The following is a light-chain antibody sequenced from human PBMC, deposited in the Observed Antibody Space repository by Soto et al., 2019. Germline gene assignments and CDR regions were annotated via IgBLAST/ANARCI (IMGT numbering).Light chain of an antibody. CDR2: AAS. Sequence: DTQMNHSPSSLSASVGESIGITCRASQSISSYLNWYQQKPGKAPKLLISAASILQSGVPSRFSGSGSGTDFTLTISNLQPEDFAGYYCQQTYSSPITFGQGTRLEIK. V-gene: IGKV1-39*01. CDR3: QQTYSSPIT. CDR1: QSISSY. J-gene: IGKJ5*01.